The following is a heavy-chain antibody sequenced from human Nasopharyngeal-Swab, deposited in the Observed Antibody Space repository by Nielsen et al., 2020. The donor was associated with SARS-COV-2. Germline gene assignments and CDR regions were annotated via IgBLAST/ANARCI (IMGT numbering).Heavy chain of an antibody. D-gene: IGHD4-17*01. V-gene: IGHV3-21*01. J-gene: IGHJ3*02. CDR3: ARPMTTLSNYAFHT. Sequence: GESLKISCAASGVTFSSYNMNWVRQAPGKGLEWVSSISSGSTYIYYAASVKGRFTMSGDNDKHSLYLQMNSLRAEDTAMYYCARPMTTLSNYAFHTWGQGTMVTVSS. CDR2: ISSGSTYI. CDR1: GVTFSSYN.